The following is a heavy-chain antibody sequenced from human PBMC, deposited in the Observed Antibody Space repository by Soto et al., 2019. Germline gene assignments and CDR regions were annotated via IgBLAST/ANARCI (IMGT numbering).Heavy chain of an antibody. Sequence: ASVKVSCKASGYTFTSYGISWVRQAPGQGLEWMGWISAYNGNTNYAQKLQGRVTMTTDTSTSTAYMELRSLRSDDTAVYYCARGEGANGSGGVLPDYYYYYGMDVWGQGTTVTVSS. J-gene: IGHJ6*02. CDR3: ARGEGANGSGGVLPDYYYYYGMDV. CDR1: GYTFTSYG. V-gene: IGHV1-18*04. D-gene: IGHD3-10*01. CDR2: ISAYNGNT.